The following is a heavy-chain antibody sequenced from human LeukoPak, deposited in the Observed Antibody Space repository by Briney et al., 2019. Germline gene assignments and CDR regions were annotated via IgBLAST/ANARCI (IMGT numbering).Heavy chain of an antibody. CDR1: GFTFSNYW. J-gene: IGHJ4*02. CDR2: LRTDGQKT. V-gene: IGHV3-74*01. Sequence: PGESLRLSCAASGFTFSNYWMHWVRQAPGKGPEWVSRLRTDGQKTSYADSVKGRFTISRDNAKNTLYLQMNSLRVEDTAVYYCARDHPGSNSLDYWGQGTLVTVSS. D-gene: IGHD4-11*01. CDR3: ARDHPGSNSLDY.